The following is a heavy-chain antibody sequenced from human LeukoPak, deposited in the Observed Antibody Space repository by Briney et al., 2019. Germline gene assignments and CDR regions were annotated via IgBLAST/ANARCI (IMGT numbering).Heavy chain of an antibody. V-gene: IGHV4-39*07. CDR3: ARTLSVAYCGGDCYSYFDY. CDR1: GGSISSSSYY. D-gene: IGHD2-21*02. CDR2: IYYSGST. J-gene: IGHJ4*02. Sequence: PSETLSLTCTVSGGSISSSSYYWGWIRQPPGKGLEWIGSIYYSGSTYYNPSLKSRVTISVDTSRNQFSLKLSSVTAADTAVYYCARTLSVAYCGGDCYSYFDYWGQGILVTVSS.